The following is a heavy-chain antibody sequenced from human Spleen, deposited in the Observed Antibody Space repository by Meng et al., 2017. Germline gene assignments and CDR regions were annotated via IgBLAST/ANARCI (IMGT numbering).Heavy chain of an antibody. Sequence: GESLKISCAASGFTFTNHWMHWVRQVPGKGLVWVSRVNPDGNDVNYVDSVKGRFTISRDNSKNTLYLQMNSLRAEDTAVYYCARKLQYMPYYYYGMDVWGQGTTVTVSS. D-gene: IGHD4-11*01. J-gene: IGHJ6*02. V-gene: IGHV3-74*01. CDR3: ARKLQYMPYYYYGMDV. CDR2: VNPDGNDV. CDR1: GFTFTNHW.